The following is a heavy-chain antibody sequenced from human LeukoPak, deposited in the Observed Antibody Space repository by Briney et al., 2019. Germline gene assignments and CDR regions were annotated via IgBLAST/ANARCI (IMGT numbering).Heavy chain of an antibody. J-gene: IGHJ4*02. CDR1: GFTFGSFW. CDR3: AKDSLRERIVGSTTRGVNDY. V-gene: IGHV3-7*01. D-gene: IGHD1-26*01. Sequence: GGSLRLSCAASGFTFGSFWMTWVRQAPGKGLEWVANINQDGSEKYYADSVKGRFTISRDNSKNTLYLQMNSLRGEDTAVYYCAKDSLRERIVGSTTRGVNDYWGQGTLVTVSS. CDR2: INQDGSEK.